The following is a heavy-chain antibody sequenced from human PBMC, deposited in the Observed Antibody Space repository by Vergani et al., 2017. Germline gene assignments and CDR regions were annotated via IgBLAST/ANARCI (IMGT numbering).Heavy chain of an antibody. CDR3: ARDHLSYCGGECYFGKYYFDY. CDR2: IIPILGIA. V-gene: IGHV1-69*08. D-gene: IGHD2-21*01. J-gene: IGHJ4*02. CDR1: VGTFSSYT. Sequence: QVQLVQSGAEVKKPGSSVKVSCKASVGTFSSYTISWVRKAPGQGLEWMGRIIPILGIANYAQKFQGRVTITADKTTSTASMELSSLRSEDPAVYYCARDHLSYCGGECYFGKYYFDYWGQGTLVTVSS.